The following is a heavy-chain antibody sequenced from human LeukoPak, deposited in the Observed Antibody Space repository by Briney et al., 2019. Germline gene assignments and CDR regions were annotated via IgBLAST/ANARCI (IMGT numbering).Heavy chain of an antibody. V-gene: IGHV4-61*09. D-gene: IGHD5-18*01. CDR3: ARGLHGYTYGYVPWELYYYMDV. CDR1: GGSINSGRYY. Sequence: KASETLSLTCNVSGGSINSGRYYWSWIRQPAGRGLEWIGHISTSGRTSYSPSLKSRVTISVDTSKNQFSLKMSSVSAADTAVYYCARGLHGYTYGYVPWELYYYMDVWGKGTTVTISS. J-gene: IGHJ6*03. CDR2: ISTSGRT.